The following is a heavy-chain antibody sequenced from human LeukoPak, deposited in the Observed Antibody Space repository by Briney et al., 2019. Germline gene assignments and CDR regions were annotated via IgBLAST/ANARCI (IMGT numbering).Heavy chain of an antibody. V-gene: IGHV1-69*04. Sequence: SVKVSCKTSGGTFSSSAITWVRQAPGQGLEWMGRIIPVLNITTYAQKFQGRVTITADTSSSTVYMELSSLRSEETAVYYCAKDQGLTAPPPYGLDVWGQGTTVIVS. CDR1: GGTFSSSA. D-gene: IGHD5-18*01. CDR2: IIPVLNIT. J-gene: IGHJ6*02. CDR3: AKDQGLTAPPPYGLDV.